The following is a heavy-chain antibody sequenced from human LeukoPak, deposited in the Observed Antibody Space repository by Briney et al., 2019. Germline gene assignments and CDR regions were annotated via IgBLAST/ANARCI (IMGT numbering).Heavy chain of an antibody. D-gene: IGHD3-3*01. J-gene: IGHJ6*03. V-gene: IGHV1-8*03. CDR3: ARAIRDYDFWSGYQRFYYYYYYMDV. CDR1: GYTFTGYY. CDR2: MNPNSGNT. Sequence: ASVKVSCKASGYTFTGYYMHWVRQATGQGLEWMGWMNPNSGNTGYAQKFQGRVTITRNTSISTAYMELSSLRSEDTAVYYCARAIRDYDFWSGYQRFYYYYYYMDVWGKGTTVTVSS.